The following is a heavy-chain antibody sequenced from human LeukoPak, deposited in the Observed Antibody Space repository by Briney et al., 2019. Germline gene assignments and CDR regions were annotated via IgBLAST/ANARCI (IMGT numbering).Heavy chain of an antibody. J-gene: IGHJ3*02. V-gene: IGHV4-59*08. CDR1: GGSISSYY. CDR3: ALGNCPTTSCYPGVAFDI. D-gene: IGHD2-2*01. Sequence: SETLSLTCTVSGGSISSYYWTWIRQPPGKGLEWIGYIYYSGSTNYNPSLKSRVTISVDTSRNQFSLKLSSVTAADTAVYYCALGNCPTTSCYPGVAFDIWGQGTIVTVSS. CDR2: IYYSGST.